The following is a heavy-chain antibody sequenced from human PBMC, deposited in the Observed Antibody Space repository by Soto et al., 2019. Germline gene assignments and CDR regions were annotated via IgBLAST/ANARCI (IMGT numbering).Heavy chain of an antibody. CDR3: ARRVEEVGYCRVGSCDSSTYYYMDG. Sequence: GGSLRLSCAASGFTFSSYRMNWVLQAPGKGLEWVSYISSSSSTIYYADSVKGRFTISRDNAKNSLYLQMNSLRAEDTAVYYCARRVEEVGYCRVGSCDSSTYYYMDGWGKGTTVTVAS. J-gene: IGHJ6*03. CDR2: ISSSSSTI. CDR1: GFTFSSYR. D-gene: IGHD2-15*01. V-gene: IGHV3-48*01.